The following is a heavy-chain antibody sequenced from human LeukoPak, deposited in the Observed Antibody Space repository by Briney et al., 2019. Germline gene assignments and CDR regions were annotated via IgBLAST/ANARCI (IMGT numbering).Heavy chain of an antibody. V-gene: IGHV3-23*01. CDR3: ARQAAGIDY. CDR2: ITGSGSGA. D-gene: IGHD6-13*01. Sequence: GGSLRLSCAASGFTFSSFAINWVRQAPGKGLEWVSVITGSGSGADYADSVKGRFTISRDNSKNTLYLQMNSLRAEDTAVYYCARQAAGIDYWGQGTLVTVSS. J-gene: IGHJ4*02. CDR1: GFTFSSFA.